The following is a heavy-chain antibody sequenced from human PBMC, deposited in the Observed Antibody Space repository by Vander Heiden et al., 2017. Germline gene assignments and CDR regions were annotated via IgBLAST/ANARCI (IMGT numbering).Heavy chain of an antibody. CDR2: IYYSGST. Sequence: QPQLPESGPGPVKPSETLSLICTAPGGSISSSSCYWGWFGQPPGKGLEWIGSIYYSGSTYYNPTLKSRFTISVDTSKIQFSLKVGSVTDEDTAVYYCARQRWLQTHGGDYWGQGTMVTVSS. V-gene: IGHV4-39*01. CDR1: GGSISSSSCY. D-gene: IGHD5-12*01. J-gene: IGHJ4*02. CDR3: ARQRWLQTHGGDY.